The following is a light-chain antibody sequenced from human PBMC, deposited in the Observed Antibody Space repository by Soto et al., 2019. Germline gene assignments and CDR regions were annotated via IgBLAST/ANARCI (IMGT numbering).Light chain of an antibody. CDR3: QQTRSYPST. Sequence: IQFTQSPSSLSASIGDRVTLTCRASQDINSYLAWYQQKPGKAPNLLIYEASILQRGVPSRFSGSISGTDFTLTISSLQAEDFATYYCQQTRSYPSTFGGGTKVDIK. CDR2: EAS. V-gene: IGKV1-9*01. CDR1: QDINSY. J-gene: IGKJ4*01.